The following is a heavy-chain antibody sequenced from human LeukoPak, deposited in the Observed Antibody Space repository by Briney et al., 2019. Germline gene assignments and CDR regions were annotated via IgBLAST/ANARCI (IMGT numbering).Heavy chain of an antibody. CDR1: GFTFDDYG. D-gene: IGHD1-14*01. Sequence: GSAGSLTPSCAPSGFTFDDYGMSWVRQAPGKGLEWVSGINWNGGSTGYADSVKGRFTISRDNAKNSLYLQMNSLRAEDTALYYYARDLPWEPYGDYWGQGTLVTVSS. CDR2: INWNGGST. CDR3: ARDLPWEPYGDY. V-gene: IGHV3-20*04. J-gene: IGHJ4*02.